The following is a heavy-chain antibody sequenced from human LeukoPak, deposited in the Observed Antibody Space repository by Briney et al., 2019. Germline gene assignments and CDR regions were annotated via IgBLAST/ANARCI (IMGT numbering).Heavy chain of an antibody. CDR3: ARTRYSSTWFLFDF. Sequence: GVSLRLSCAASEFSFSLYWMSWVRQAPGKGLEWVASIKQDGSDQYYVDSVKGRFTISRDNAENFLYLQMNSLRADDTAVYYCARTRYSSTWFLFDFWGQGDLVTVSS. CDR2: IKQDGSDQ. CDR1: EFSFSLYW. D-gene: IGHD6-13*01. J-gene: IGHJ4*02. V-gene: IGHV3-7*01.